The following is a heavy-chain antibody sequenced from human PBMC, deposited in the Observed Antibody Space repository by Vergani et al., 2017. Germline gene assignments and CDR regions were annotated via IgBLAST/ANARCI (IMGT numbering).Heavy chain of an antibody. CDR3: ASDTHSAQAADR. Sequence: QVQLQESGPGLVKSSETLSLTCSVSFDSIRNLYCNWIRQPPVKGLVWIGSFHYSENTNYTPSLKTRVTISVDTSKNQFSLTLTSAAAADTDVYNCASDTHSAQAADRWGQGILVTVTS. CDR1: FDSIRNLY. CDR2: FHYSENT. D-gene: IGHD2-15*01. V-gene: IGHV4-59*11. J-gene: IGHJ5*02.